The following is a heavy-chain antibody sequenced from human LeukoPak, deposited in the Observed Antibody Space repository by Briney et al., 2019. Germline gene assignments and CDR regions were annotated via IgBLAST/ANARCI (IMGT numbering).Heavy chain of an antibody. Sequence: GGSLRLSCAASGFTFSSYSMNWVRQAPGKGLEWVSAISGSGGSTYYADSVKGRFTISRDNSKNTLYLQMNSLRAEDTAVYYCAKDVASVGAVLDHDYWGQGTLVTVSS. V-gene: IGHV3-23*01. D-gene: IGHD1-26*01. J-gene: IGHJ4*02. CDR1: GFTFSSYS. CDR2: ISGSGGST. CDR3: AKDVASVGAVLDHDY.